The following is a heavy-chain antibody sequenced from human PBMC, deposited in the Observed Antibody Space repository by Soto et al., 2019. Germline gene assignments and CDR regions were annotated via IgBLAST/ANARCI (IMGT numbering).Heavy chain of an antibody. CDR2: IYYSGST. V-gene: IGHV4-61*01. CDR3: ARGIAGWYQGRYYYGMDV. J-gene: IGHJ6*02. D-gene: IGHD6-19*01. CDR1: GGSVSSGSYY. Sequence: QVQLQESGPGLVKPSETLSLTCTVSGGSVSSGSYYWSWIRQPPGKGLEWIGYIYYSGSTNYNPSVTSRVTIAVATSKHQCSLKLSSVTAADTAVYYCARGIAGWYQGRYYYGMDVWGQGTAVTVSS.